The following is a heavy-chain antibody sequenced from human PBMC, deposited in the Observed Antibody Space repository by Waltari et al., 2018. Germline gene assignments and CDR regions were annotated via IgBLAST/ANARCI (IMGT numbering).Heavy chain of an antibody. D-gene: IGHD2-2*01. CDR1: GFTFKSFS. J-gene: IGHJ6*02. CDR3: AKSRSLFYYYALDV. V-gene: IGHV3-30*18. Sequence: QVQLVQSGGGGVQPGTSLRLSCTASGFTFKSFSMFWVRQAPGRGLECVSLIPHDVDNEHYADAVKGRFTISRDSSKGALYLQMNNLRAEDTAVYFCAKSRSLFYYYALDVWGQGTTVVVSS. CDR2: IPHDVDNE.